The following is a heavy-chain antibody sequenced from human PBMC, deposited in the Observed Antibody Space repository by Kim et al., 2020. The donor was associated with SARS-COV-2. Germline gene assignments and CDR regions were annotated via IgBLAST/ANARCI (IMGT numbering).Heavy chain of an antibody. D-gene: IGHD6-19*01. V-gene: IGHV4-34*01. CDR1: GGSFSGYY. Sequence: SETLSLTCAVYGGSFSGYYWSWIRQPPGKGLEWIGEINHSGSTNYNPSLKSRVTISVDTSKNQFSLKLSSVTAADTAVYYCARRGSSGWYNYYYYYMDVWGKGTTVTVSS. CDR3: ARRGSSGWYNYYYYYMDV. CDR2: INHSGST. J-gene: IGHJ6*03.